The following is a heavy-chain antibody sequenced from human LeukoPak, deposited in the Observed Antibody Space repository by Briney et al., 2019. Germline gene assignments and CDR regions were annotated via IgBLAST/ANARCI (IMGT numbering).Heavy chain of an antibody. CDR2: ISYDGSNK. Sequence: GGSLRLSCAASGFTFSSYGMHWVRQAPGKGLEWVAVISYDGSNKYYADSVKGRFTISRDNSKNTLYLQMNSLRAEDTAVYYCAKGPHRGPFDYWGQGTLVTVSS. J-gene: IGHJ4*02. V-gene: IGHV3-30*18. CDR1: GFTFSSYG. CDR3: AKGPHRGPFDY. D-gene: IGHD3-16*02.